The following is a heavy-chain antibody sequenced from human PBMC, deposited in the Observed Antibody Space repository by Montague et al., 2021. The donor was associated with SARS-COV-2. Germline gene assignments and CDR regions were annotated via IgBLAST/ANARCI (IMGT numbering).Heavy chain of an antibody. D-gene: IGHD1-7*01. CDR3: ARDRELVD. Sequence: TLSLTCTVSGASISSGGDYWNWIRQHPGKGLEWFGNIYYSVSTXYNPSLKSRVTISEDTSKNQISLKLSSVTAADTAVYYCARDRELVDWGQGIMVIVSS. CDR2: IYYSVST. CDR1: GASISSGGDY. J-gene: IGHJ4*02. V-gene: IGHV4-31*03.